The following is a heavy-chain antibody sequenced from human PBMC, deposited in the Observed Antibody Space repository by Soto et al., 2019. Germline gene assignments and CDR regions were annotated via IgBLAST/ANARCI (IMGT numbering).Heavy chain of an antibody. CDR3: ARGGRHSGTVRGVPPAMDV. CDR2: ISSSGSTI. CDR1: GFTFSDYY. V-gene: IGHV3-11*01. J-gene: IGHJ6*03. Sequence: GGSLRLSCAASGFTFSDYYMSWIRQAPGKGLEWVSYISSSGSTIYYADSVKGRFTISRDNAKNSLYLQMNSLRAEDPAVYYCARGGRHSGTVRGVPPAMDVWGKGTTVTVSS. D-gene: IGHD3-10*01.